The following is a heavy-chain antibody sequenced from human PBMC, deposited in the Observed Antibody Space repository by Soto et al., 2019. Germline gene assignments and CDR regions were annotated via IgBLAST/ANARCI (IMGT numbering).Heavy chain of an antibody. V-gene: IGHV4-39*01. CDR2: IYYSGST. J-gene: IGHJ3*02. Sequence: QLQLQESGPGLVKPSETLSLTCTVSGGSISSSSYYWGWIRQPPGKGLEWIGSIYYSGSTYYNPSLKSRVTISVDTSKNQFSLKLSSVTAADTAVYYCASHITGYYVWGSYGAFDIWGQGTMVTVSS. CDR3: ASHITGYYVWGSYGAFDI. D-gene: IGHD3-16*01. CDR1: GGSISSSSYY.